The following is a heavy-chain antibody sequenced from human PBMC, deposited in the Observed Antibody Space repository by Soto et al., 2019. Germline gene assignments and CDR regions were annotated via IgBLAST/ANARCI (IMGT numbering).Heavy chain of an antibody. V-gene: IGHV3-23*01. Sequence: GGSLRLSCAATGFTFISYAMSWGRQAPGKGLEWVSGIGGSGGDTYYADSVKGRFTVSRDNAENTLYLQLNSLRVEDTAIYYCARRSWRGRADYWGQGILVTVS. D-gene: IGHD3-10*01. CDR1: GFTFISYA. CDR3: ARRSWRGRADY. CDR2: IGGSGGDT. J-gene: IGHJ4*02.